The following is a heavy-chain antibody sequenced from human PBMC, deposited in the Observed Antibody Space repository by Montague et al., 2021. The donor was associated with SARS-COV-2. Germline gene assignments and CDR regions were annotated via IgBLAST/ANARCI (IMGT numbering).Heavy chain of an antibody. J-gene: IGHJ3*02. CDR1: GGSISSNNYY. Sequence: SETLSLTCTVSGGSISSNNYYWDWIRQPQGKGLEWIGSIYDSGSTYYNPSLKSRVTISVDTSKNHFSLKLTSVAAADTAVYYCARRGRKLLPVATTIGGFDIWGQGTMVTVSS. CDR3: ARRGRKLLPVATTIGGFDI. V-gene: IGHV4-39*02. D-gene: IGHD5-12*01. CDR2: IYDSGST.